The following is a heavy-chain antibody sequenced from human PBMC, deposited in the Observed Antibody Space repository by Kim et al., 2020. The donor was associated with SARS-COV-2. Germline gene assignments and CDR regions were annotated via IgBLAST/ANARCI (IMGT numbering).Heavy chain of an antibody. D-gene: IGHD6-6*01. CDR1: GFTFSTYG. CDR3: ATEYSSSSPFDY. V-gene: IGHV3-33*01. J-gene: IGHJ4*02. Sequence: GGSLRLSCAASGFTFSTYGMHWVRQAPGKGLEWVAMIWNDGSNKYYADSMKGRFTISRDNSKNTLYLQMTSLRAEDTAVYYCATEYSSSSPFDYWGQGTLVTVSS. CDR2: IWNDGSNK.